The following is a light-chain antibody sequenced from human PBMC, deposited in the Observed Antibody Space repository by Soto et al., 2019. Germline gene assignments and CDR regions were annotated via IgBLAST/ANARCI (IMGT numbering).Light chain of an antibody. Sequence: EIVLTQSPSTLSLSPGERATIACRASQSVSSNYFAWYQQKPGQAPTLLIYGISSRATGIPDRFSGSGSGTDFTLTISRLEPEDFAVYYCEQYGSSPRTFGQGTKVDIK. V-gene: IGKV3-20*01. CDR1: QSVSSNY. CDR3: EQYGSSPRT. J-gene: IGKJ1*01. CDR2: GIS.